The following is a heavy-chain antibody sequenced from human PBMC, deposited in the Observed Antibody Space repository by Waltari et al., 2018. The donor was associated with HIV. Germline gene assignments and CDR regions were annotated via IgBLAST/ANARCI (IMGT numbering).Heavy chain of an antibody. Sequence: LVESGGDSVQPGKSLKLPSAASGFSFRGYWMPWVGQAPGKGLVWVARINSDGSATNYAGSVQGRFSISRDNRNNVLYLYMNKLRVDDTAVYYCTKEGYAYDFWSGSNSYYGLDVWGQGTTVTVSS. CDR1: GFSFRGYW. CDR2: INSDGSAT. D-gene: IGHD3-3*01. V-gene: IGHV3-74*02. J-gene: IGHJ6*02. CDR3: TKEGYAYDFWSGSNSYYGLDV.